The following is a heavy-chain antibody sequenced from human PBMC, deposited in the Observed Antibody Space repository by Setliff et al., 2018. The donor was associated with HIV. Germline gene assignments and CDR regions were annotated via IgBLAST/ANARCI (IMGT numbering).Heavy chain of an antibody. CDR2: ISPYNGDT. CDR3: APDFGDNWFDP. Sequence: ASVKVSCKASGYSFTNYGISWVRQAPGQGLEWVGWISPYNGDTKYAEKVQGRVTMTTDTSTSTVYVDLNNLRSDDTATYYCAPDFGDNWFDPWGQGTLVTVSS. V-gene: IGHV1-18*01. J-gene: IGHJ5*02. CDR1: GYSFTNYG. D-gene: IGHD4-17*01.